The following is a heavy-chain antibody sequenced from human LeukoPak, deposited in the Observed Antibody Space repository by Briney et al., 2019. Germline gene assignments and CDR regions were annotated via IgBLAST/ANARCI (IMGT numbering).Heavy chain of an antibody. V-gene: IGHV3-74*01. D-gene: IGHD3-22*01. CDR1: GFTLSSYW. J-gene: IGHJ1*01. Sequence: SGGSLRLSCAASGFTLSSYWMHWVRQALGKGLVWVSRIKSDGRTNYADSVKGRFTISRDNAKNTVSLQMNSLRAEDTGVYYCARAPSEIGGYYPEYFRHWGQGTLVIVSS. CDR2: IKSDGRT. CDR3: ARAPSEIGGYYPEYFRH.